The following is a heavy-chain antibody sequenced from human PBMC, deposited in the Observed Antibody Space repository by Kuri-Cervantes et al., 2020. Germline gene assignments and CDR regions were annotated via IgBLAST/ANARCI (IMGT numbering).Heavy chain of an antibody. CDR2: VKSKTDGGTT. Sequence: GGALRLSCVVSGFTFSNAWMSWVRQAPGKGLEWVGRVKSKTDGGTTDYAAPVKGRFTISRDDSKNTLYLQMNSLKTEDTAVYYCTTGYYDSSGYYCVTEYFQHWGQGTLVTVSS. J-gene: IGHJ1*01. CDR3: TTGYYDSSGYYCVTEYFQH. CDR1: GFTFSNAW. D-gene: IGHD3-22*01. V-gene: IGHV3-15*01.